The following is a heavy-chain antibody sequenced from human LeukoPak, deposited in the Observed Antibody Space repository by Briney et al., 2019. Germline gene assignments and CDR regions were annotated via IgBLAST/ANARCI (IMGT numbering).Heavy chain of an antibody. V-gene: IGHV3-30*18. D-gene: IGHD2-15*01. CDR1: GFTFSSYG. CDR2: ISYDRSNK. Sequence: PGGSLRLSCAASGFTFSSYGMHWVRQAPGKGLEWVAVISYDRSNKYYADSVKGRFTISRDNSKNTLYLQMNSLRAEDTAVYYCAKLAIAVVANTDYWGQGTLVTVSS. J-gene: IGHJ4*02. CDR3: AKLAIAVVANTDY.